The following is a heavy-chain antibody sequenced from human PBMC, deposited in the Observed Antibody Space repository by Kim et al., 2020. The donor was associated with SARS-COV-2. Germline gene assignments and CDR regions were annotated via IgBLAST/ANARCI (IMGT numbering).Heavy chain of an antibody. CDR3: ARGGDYSGYFDY. D-gene: IGHD4-4*01. J-gene: IGHJ4*02. V-gene: IGHV4-59*09. Sequence: NSNPSLKSRVTISVDTSKNQFALKLSSVTAADTAVYYCARGGDYSGYFDYWGQGTLVTVSS.